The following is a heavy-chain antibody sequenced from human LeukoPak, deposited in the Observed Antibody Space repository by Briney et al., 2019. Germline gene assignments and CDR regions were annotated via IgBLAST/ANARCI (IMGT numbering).Heavy chain of an antibody. CDR1: GFTFSNFW. J-gene: IGHJ4*02. CDR2: IKEDGSAK. Sequence: GGSLRLSCAASGFTFSNFWMNWVRQAPGKGLEWVANIKEDGSAKYFVDSVKGRFTVSRDNAHNSMFLQMNSLRAEDAAVYYCVREIFGLDYWGQGTLVTVSS. V-gene: IGHV3-7*01. CDR3: VREIFGLDY. D-gene: IGHD3-10*01.